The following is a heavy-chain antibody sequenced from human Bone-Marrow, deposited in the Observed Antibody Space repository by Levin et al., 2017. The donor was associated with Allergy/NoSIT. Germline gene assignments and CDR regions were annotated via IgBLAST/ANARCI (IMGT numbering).Heavy chain of an antibody. D-gene: IGHD3-3*01. Sequence: AGGSLRLSCAASGFSFSDFGMHWVRQAPGKGLEWVAVISYEGGHKYYADSVKGRFTISRDNSKSALYLQMNGLRPEDTAVYYCAKISITIFGVVVDNLYGMDVWGQGTTVTVSS. V-gene: IGHV3-30*18. CDR2: ISYEGGHK. CDR3: AKISITIFGVVVDNLYGMDV. CDR1: GFSFSDFG. J-gene: IGHJ6*02.